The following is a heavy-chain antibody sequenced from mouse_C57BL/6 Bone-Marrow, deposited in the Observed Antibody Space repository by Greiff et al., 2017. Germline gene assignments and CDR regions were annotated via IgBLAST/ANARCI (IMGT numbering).Heavy chain of an antibody. D-gene: IGHD1-1*01. V-gene: IGHV5-9*01. CDR1: GFTFSSYT. J-gene: IGHJ4*01. Sequence: EVKLVESGGGLVKPGGSLKLSCAASGFTFSSYTMSWVRQTPEKRLEWVATISGGGGNTYYPDSVKGRFTISSDNAKNTLYLQMSSLRSEDTALYYCARTGSREAMDYWGQGTSVTVSS. CDR2: ISGGGGNT. CDR3: ARTGSREAMDY.